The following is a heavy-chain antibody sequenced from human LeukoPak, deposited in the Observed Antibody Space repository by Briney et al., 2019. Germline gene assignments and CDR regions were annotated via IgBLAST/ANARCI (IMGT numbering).Heavy chain of an antibody. D-gene: IGHD6-19*01. J-gene: IGHJ6*02. V-gene: IGHV4-59*01. CDR2: IYYSGST. CDR3: ARATPLIAVAGNYYYGMDV. Sequence: SSETLSLTCTVSGGSISSYYWSWIRQPPGKGLEWIGYIYYSGSTNYNPSLKSRVTISVDTSKNQFSLKLSSVTAADTAVYYCARATPLIAVAGNYYYGMDVWGQGTTVTVSS. CDR1: GGSISSYY.